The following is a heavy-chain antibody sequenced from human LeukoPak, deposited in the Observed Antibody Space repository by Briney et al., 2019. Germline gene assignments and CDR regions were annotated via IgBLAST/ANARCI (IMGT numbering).Heavy chain of an antibody. CDR3: AKAKLYSYGHMDC. Sequence: GGSLRLSCAASGFTFSSYAMSWVRQAPGKGLEWVAFIRYDGSNKYYADSVKGRFTISRDNSKNTLYLQMNSLRAEDTAVYYCAKAKLYSYGHMDCWGQGTLVTVSS. V-gene: IGHV3-30*02. D-gene: IGHD5-18*01. CDR2: IRYDGSNK. CDR1: GFTFSSYA. J-gene: IGHJ4*02.